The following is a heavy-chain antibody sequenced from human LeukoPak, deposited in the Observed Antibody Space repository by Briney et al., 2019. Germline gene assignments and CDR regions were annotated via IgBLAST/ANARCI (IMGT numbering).Heavy chain of an antibody. CDR3: ARIKVVPAAMNPSGYYYGMDV. Sequence: SGPALVKPTQTLTLTCTFSGFSLSTSGMCVSWIRQPPGKALEWLARIDWDGDKYYSTSLKTRLTISKDTSKNQVVLTMTNMDPVDTATYYCARIKVVPAAMNPSGYYYGMDVWGQGTTVTVSS. V-gene: IGHV2-70*11. J-gene: IGHJ6*02. D-gene: IGHD2-2*01. CDR2: IDWDGDK. CDR1: GFSLSTSGMC.